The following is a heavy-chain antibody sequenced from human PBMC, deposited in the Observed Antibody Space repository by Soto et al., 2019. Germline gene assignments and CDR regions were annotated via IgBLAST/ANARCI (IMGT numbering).Heavy chain of an antibody. J-gene: IGHJ2*01. V-gene: IGHV3-53*01. Sequence: HPGGSLRLSCAVSGFTVSNNYMSWVRQAPGKGLEGVSTINRRGDKTFYADSVKGRFTISRDDSKNTLYLQMNSLRVEDTAVYYCARADGCAAGTCYTGTYWYFDLWGRGTLVTVSS. CDR3: ARADGCAAGTCYTGTYWYFDL. CDR1: GFTVSNNY. D-gene: IGHD2-2*02. CDR2: INRRGDKT.